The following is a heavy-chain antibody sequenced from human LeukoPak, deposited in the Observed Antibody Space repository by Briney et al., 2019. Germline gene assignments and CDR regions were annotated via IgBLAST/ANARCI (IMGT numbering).Heavy chain of an antibody. D-gene: IGHD6-13*01. Sequence: GGSLRLSCAASGFTFSSYAMSWVRQAPGKGLEWVSAISGSGGSTYYADSVKGRFTISRDNSKNTLYLQMNSLRAEDTAVYYCAKVDSGIVATGSPYFDYWGQGTLVTVSS. V-gene: IGHV3-23*01. CDR1: GFTFSSYA. J-gene: IGHJ4*02. CDR2: ISGSGGST. CDR3: AKVDSGIVATGSPYFDY.